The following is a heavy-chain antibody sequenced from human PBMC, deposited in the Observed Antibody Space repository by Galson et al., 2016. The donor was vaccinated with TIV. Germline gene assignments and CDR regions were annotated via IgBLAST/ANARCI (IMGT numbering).Heavy chain of an antibody. CDR2: INAGNDNT. V-gene: IGHV1-3*01. D-gene: IGHD3-3*01. CDR3: TRGLVLLEWLLYGDL. CDR1: GYTFTNYV. Sequence: SGYTFTNYVIHWVRQAPGQRLEWMGWINAGNDNTKYSQKFQGRVSITRDTSASTAYMELSSLRSEDTAVYYCTRGLVLLEWLLYGDLWGQGTLVTVSS. J-gene: IGHJ5*02.